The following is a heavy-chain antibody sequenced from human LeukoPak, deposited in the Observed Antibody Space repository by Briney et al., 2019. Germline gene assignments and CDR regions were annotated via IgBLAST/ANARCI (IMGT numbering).Heavy chain of an antibody. D-gene: IGHD3-10*01. CDR2: IKEDGSEK. CDR3: ATEARGAGY. Sequence: GGSLRLSCAASGFTFTSYWMTWVRQAPGKGLEILANIKEDGSEKNYVDSVKGRFIISRDNAKNSVYLQMNSLRTEDTAVYYCATEARGAGYWGQGTLVTVSA. J-gene: IGHJ4*02. CDR1: GFTFTSYW. V-gene: IGHV3-7*03.